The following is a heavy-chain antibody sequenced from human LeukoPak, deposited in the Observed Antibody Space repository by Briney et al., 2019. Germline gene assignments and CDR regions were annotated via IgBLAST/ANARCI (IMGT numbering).Heavy chain of an antibody. Sequence: GSLSLSCAASGFTVSSNYMSWVRQAPGKGLEGVWVIYSGGSTYYADSVKGRFTISRDNSKNTLYLQMNSLRAEDTAVYYCARGGKIYYYYYGMDVWGQGTTVTVSS. CDR1: GFTVSSNY. CDR3: ARGGKIYYYYYGMDV. J-gene: IGHJ6*02. D-gene: IGHD4-23*01. CDR2: IYSGGST. V-gene: IGHV3-53*05.